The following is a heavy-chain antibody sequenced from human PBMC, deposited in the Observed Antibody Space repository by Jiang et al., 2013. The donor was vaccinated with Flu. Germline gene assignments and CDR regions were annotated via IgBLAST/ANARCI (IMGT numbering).Heavy chain of an antibody. Sequence: GLVKPSETLSLTCTVPGGSISSSDYYWGWIRQPPGKGLEWIGSIYYSGSTYYNPSLKSRITMSVDTSKNQFYLKLSSVTAADTAVYYCARSCNYYGSGSYYTTGAYFDYWGQGTLVTVSS. D-gene: IGHD3-10*01. V-gene: IGHV4-39*07. J-gene: IGHJ4*02. CDR3: ARSCNYYGSGSYYTTGAYFDY. CDR2: IYYSGST. CDR1: GGSISSSDYY.